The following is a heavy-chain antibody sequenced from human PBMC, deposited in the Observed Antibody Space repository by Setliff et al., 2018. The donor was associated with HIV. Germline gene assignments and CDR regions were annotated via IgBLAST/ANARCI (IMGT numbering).Heavy chain of an antibody. CDR3: ARYYYARRDGYNSYFDY. V-gene: IGHV1-69*05. Sequence: SVKVSCKASGTSFNIYAISWVRQAPGRGLEWMGGIIPMFGTTDYAQKFQGRITITTDESTTTAYMELSSLRSEDTAVYYCARYYYARRDGYNSYFDYWGQGTLVTVSS. D-gene: IGHD3-10*01. CDR2: IIPMFGTT. CDR1: GTSFNIYA. J-gene: IGHJ4*02.